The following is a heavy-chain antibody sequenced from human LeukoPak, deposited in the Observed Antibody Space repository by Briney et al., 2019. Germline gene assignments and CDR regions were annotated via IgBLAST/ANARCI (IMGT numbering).Heavy chain of an antibody. CDR1: GFTLSSYS. J-gene: IGHJ4*02. CDR2: ISSSSSYI. D-gene: IGHD1-1*01. V-gene: IGHV3-21*01. Sequence: GGSLRLSCAASGFTLSSYSMNWVRQAPGKGLEWVSSISSSSSYIYYADSVKGRFTISRDNAKNSLYLQMNSLRAEDTAVYYCAMERDMEPFAYWGQGTLVTVSS. CDR3: AMERDMEPFAY.